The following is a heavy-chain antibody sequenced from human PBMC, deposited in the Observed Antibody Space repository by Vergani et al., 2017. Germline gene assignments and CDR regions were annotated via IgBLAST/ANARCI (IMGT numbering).Heavy chain of an antibody. V-gene: IGHV3-48*03. J-gene: IGHJ3*02. D-gene: IGHD6-19*01. CDR2: ISSSGSTI. CDR1: GFTFSSYE. CDR3: ARIRRWLSDDAFDI. Sequence: EVQLVESGGGLVQPGGSLRLSCAASGFTFSSYEMNWVRQAPGKGLEWVSYISSSGSTIYYADYVKGRFTISRDNAKNSLYLQMNSMRAEDTAVYYCARIRRWLSDDAFDIWGQGTMVTVSS.